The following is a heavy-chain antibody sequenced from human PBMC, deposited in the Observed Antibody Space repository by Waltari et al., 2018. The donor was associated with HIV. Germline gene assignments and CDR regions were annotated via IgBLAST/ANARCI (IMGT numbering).Heavy chain of an antibody. V-gene: IGHV3-30*04. J-gene: IGHJ4*02. CDR2: ISYDGSNK. D-gene: IGHD3-22*01. Sequence: QAPGKGLEWVAVISYDGSNKYYADSVKGRFTISRDNSENTLYLQMNSLRAEDTAVYYCARVGAHYYDSRPADYWGQGTLVTVSS. CDR3: ARVGAHYYDSRPADY.